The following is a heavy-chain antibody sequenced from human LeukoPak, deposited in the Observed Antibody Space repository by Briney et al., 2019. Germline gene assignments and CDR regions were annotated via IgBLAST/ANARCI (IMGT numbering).Heavy chain of an antibody. D-gene: IGHD3-10*01. Sequence: GASVKVSCKASGYTFTSYGISWVRQAPGQGLEWMGWISAYNGNTNYAQKLQGRVTMTTDTSTSTAYMELRSLRSDDTAVYYCARRGQTSGIIMVRGVRDWFDPWGQGTLVTVSS. CDR2: ISAYNGNT. V-gene: IGHV1-18*01. CDR1: GYTFTSYG. CDR3: ARRGQTSGIIMVRGVRDWFDP. J-gene: IGHJ5*02.